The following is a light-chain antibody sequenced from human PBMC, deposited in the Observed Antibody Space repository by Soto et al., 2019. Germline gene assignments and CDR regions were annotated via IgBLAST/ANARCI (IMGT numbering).Light chain of an antibody. J-gene: IGLJ3*02. Sequence: QSVLTQPASVSGSPGQSITISCTGTNNDVGGYNYVSWYQQHPGKAPKLMISEVSDRPSGVSNRFSGSKSGNTASLTISGLQAEDEADYYCTSYTTSSTLVFGGGTKLTVL. V-gene: IGLV2-14*01. CDR2: EVS. CDR3: TSYTTSSTLV. CDR1: NNDVGGYNY.